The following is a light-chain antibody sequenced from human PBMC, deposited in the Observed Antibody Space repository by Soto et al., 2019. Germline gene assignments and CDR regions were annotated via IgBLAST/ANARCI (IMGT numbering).Light chain of an antibody. CDR3: QQYGTSPPVYA. V-gene: IGKV3-20*01. J-gene: IGKJ2*01. CDR2: HAS. CDR1: QSVSNTY. Sequence: EIVLTQSPGTLSLSPGERATLSCRTSQSVSNTYLAWYQQKPGQAPRLLIYHASSRATGIPGRFSGSGSGTEFTLTISRLEPEDFAVYYCQQYGTSPPVYAFGQGTKLEI.